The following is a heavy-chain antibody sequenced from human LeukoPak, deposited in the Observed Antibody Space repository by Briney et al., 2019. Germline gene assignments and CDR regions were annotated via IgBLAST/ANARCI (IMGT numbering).Heavy chain of an antibody. J-gene: IGHJ3*02. Sequence: SVKVSFKASGGTFSSYTISWVRQAPGQGLEWMGRIIPILGIANYGQKFQGRVTITADKSTSTAYMELSSLRSEDTAVYYCARDKLRTPFRGYSNDAFDIWGQGTMVTVSS. D-gene: IGHD3-22*01. CDR2: IIPILGIA. CDR3: ARDKLRTPFRGYSNDAFDI. V-gene: IGHV1-69*04. CDR1: GGTFSSYT.